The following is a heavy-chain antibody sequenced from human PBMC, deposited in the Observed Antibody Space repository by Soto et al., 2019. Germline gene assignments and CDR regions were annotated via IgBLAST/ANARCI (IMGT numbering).Heavy chain of an antibody. J-gene: IGHJ5*02. V-gene: IGHV4-38-2*01. Sequence: PSETLSLTCAVSGYSISSGYYWGWIRQPPGKGLEWIGSIYHSGSTYYNPSLKSRVTISVDTSKNQFSLKLSSVTAADTAVYYCARDKGDDFWSGYYMVPRRRTVAWFDPWGPGTLVTVSS. CDR3: ARDKGDDFWSGYYMVPRRRTVAWFDP. D-gene: IGHD3-3*01. CDR2: IYHSGST. CDR1: GYSISSGYY.